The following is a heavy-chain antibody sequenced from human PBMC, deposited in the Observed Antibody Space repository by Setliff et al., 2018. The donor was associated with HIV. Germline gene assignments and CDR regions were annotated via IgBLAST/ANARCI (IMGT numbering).Heavy chain of an antibody. J-gene: IGHJ5*02. CDR3: AKGVKWLDP. CDR2: IYSDGRT. D-gene: IGHD3-16*01. CDR1: GFTVSDTH. Sequence: PGGSLRLSCAASGFTVSDTHMTWVRQAPGKGLEWVSFIYSDGRTYYAESVKGRFTISRDDSKNTLYLQMRSLRVEDTAAYYCAKGVKWLDPWGQGIQVTVSS. V-gene: IGHV3-53*01.